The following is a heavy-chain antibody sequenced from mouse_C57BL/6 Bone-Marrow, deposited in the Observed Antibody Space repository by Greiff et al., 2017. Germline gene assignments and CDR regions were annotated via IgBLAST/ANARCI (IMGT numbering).Heavy chain of an antibody. CDR2: IYPRSGNT. CDR1: GYTFPSYG. D-gene: IGHD2-3*01. CDR3: AIDGYYPYYFDY. V-gene: IGHV1-81*01. J-gene: IGHJ2*01. Sequence: QVQLQQSGAELARPGASVKLSCKASGYTFPSYGISWVKQRTGQGLEWIGEIYPRSGNTYYNEKFKGKATLTADKSSSTAYMELRSLTSEDSAVYFCAIDGYYPYYFDYWGQGTTLTVSS.